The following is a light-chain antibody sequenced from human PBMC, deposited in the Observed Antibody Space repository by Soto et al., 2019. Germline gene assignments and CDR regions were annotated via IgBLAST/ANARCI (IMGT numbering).Light chain of an antibody. CDR1: SSDVGGYNF. Sequence: QSVLTQPASVSGSPGQSITISCIGTSSDVGGYNFVSWYQQHPGKAPKLMIYEVSNRPSGVSNRFSGSKSGNTASLTISGLQAEDEADYYCSSYTSSRTYVFGTGTKSPS. J-gene: IGLJ1*01. CDR2: EVS. CDR3: SSYTSSRTYV. V-gene: IGLV2-14*01.